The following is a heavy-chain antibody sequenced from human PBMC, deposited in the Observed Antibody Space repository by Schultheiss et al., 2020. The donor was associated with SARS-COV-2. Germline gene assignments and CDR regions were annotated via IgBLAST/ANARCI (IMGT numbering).Heavy chain of an antibody. Sequence: GALRLSCAASGFTFSSYAMHWVRQAPGKGLEWVAVISYDGSNKYYADSVKGRFTISRDNSKNTLYLQMNSLRAEDTAVYYCAREWGDWGQGTLVTVSS. D-gene: IGHD3-16*01. V-gene: IGHV3-30*07. CDR2: ISYDGSNK. CDR3: AREWGD. J-gene: IGHJ4*02. CDR1: GFTFSSYA.